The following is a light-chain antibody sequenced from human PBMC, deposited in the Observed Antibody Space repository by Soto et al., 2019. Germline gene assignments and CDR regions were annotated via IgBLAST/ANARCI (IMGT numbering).Light chain of an antibody. CDR2: EAP. Sequence: EIVLTQAPATLPLSPGERATLCCRASQSVSNFLAWYQQIPGQATSRLIYEAPNRATGLPARFSASGSGTDFPLTISSLHPESVVIYYCQRRSSRPITFGPATKVDIK. J-gene: IGKJ3*01. V-gene: IGKV3-11*01. CDR3: QRRSSRPIT. CDR1: QSVSNF.